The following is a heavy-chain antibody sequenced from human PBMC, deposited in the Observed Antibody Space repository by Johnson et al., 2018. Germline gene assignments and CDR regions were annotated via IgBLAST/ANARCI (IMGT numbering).Heavy chain of an antibody. CDR3: ASLFDTNPYYFYMDV. J-gene: IGHJ6*03. CDR1: GFAFSGSA. D-gene: IGHD3-9*01. Sequence: VQLVQSGGGVVQPGRSLRLSCAASGFAFSGSAMHWVRQASGKGLEWVSYISSRGSAIYYADPVKGRFTISRDNAKSSLFLQMDSLRAEATAVYYCASLFDTNPYYFYMDVWGKGTTVTVSS. CDR2: ISSRGSAI. V-gene: IGHV3-48*03.